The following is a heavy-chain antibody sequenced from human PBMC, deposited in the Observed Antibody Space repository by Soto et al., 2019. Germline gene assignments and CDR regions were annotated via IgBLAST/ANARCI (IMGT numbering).Heavy chain of an antibody. V-gene: IGHV3-64*02. CDR1: GFTFSSYA. J-gene: IGHJ3*02. D-gene: IGHD3-16*02. Sequence: GSLRLSCAASGFTFSSYAMHWVRQAPGKGLESVSTITSNGGSTYYADSVKGRFTISRDNSKNTLYLQMGSLRAEDVAVYYCARSFYRYDAFDIWGQGTMVTVSS. CDR3: ARSFYRYDAFDI. CDR2: ITSNGGST.